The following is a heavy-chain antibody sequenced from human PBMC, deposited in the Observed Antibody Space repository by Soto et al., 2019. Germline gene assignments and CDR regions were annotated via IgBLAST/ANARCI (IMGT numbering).Heavy chain of an antibody. J-gene: IGHJ5*02. CDR1: GGSISSGDYY. CDR3: ARDRGNYYDTSRFDP. D-gene: IGHD3-22*01. V-gene: IGHV4-30-4*01. Sequence: SETLSLTCTVSGGSISSGDYYWSWIRQPPGKGLEWIGYIYYSGSTYYNPSLKSRVTISVDTSKNQFSLKLSSVTAADTAVYYCARDRGNYYDTSRFDPWGQGTLVTVSS. CDR2: IYYSGST.